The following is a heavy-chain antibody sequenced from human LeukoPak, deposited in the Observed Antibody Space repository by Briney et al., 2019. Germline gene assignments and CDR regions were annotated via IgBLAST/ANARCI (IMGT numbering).Heavy chain of an antibody. J-gene: IGHJ4*02. CDR1: GFSVSGNY. CDR3: ARLGYCSGGSCYSLDH. V-gene: IGHV3-53*01. Sequence: GGSLRLSCAASGFSVSGNYMSWVRQAPGKGLEFVSLFNTGATTYYADSMKGRFTTSRDNAKNSLYLQMKSLRAEDTAVYYCARLGYCSGGSCYSLDHWGQGTLVTVSS. D-gene: IGHD2-15*01. CDR2: FNTGATT.